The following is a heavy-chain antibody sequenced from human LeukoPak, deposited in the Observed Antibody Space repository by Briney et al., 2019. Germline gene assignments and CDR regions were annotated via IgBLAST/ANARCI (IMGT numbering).Heavy chain of an antibody. D-gene: IGHD3-3*02. CDR3: ATGALPLGFLGLIRPCNYFSNYMGV. V-gene: IGHV3-30*04. Sequence: PGGSLRLSCDASGFTFSTYPMHWVRQAPGKGLEWLTLISRGGNNKDSADSVKGRFTISRDNSKNTLYLQITSLTTEDTAIYYCATGALPLGFLGLIRPCNYFSNYMGVWGKGTMVVVSS. CDR2: ISRGGNNK. CDR1: GFTFSTYP. J-gene: IGHJ6*03.